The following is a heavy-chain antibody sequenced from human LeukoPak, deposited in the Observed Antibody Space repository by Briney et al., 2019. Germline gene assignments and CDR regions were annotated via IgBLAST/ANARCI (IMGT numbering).Heavy chain of an antibody. D-gene: IGHD6-13*01. V-gene: IGHV3-23*01. CDR2: ISGSGGST. CDR1: GFTFSSYA. Sequence: GGSLRLSCAASGFTFSSYAMSWVRQAPGKGLEWVSAISGSGGSTYYADSVKGRFTISRDNAKNSLYLQMNSLRAEDTALYYCAKASTRRGYSSSWYADYYYYYGMDVWGQGTTVTVSS. CDR3: AKASTRRGYSSSWYADYYYYYGMDV. J-gene: IGHJ6*02.